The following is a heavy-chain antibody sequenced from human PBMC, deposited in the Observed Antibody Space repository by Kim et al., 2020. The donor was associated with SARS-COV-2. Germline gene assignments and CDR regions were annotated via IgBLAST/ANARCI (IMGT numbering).Heavy chain of an antibody. CDR2: IKSKIDGETI. Sequence: GGSLRLSCAASGFIFNEAWMTWVRQAPGKGLEWVGQIKSKIDGETIDYAAPVKGRFIISRDDSKNTLYLQMYNLKIEDTAVYYCSTLMMAVFTGGDGWGQGTMVTVSS. D-gene: IGHD3-22*01. V-gene: IGHV3-15*01. CDR1: GFIFNEAW. J-gene: IGHJ4*01. CDR3: STLMMAVFTGGDG.